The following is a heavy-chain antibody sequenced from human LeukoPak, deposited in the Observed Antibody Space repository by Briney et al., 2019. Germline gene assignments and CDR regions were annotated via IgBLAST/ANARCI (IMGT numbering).Heavy chain of an antibody. Sequence: PSETLSLTCAVYGGSFSGYYWSWIRQPPGKGLEWIGEINHSGSTNYNPSLKSRVTISVDTSKNQFSLKLSSVTAADTAVYYCARFVADSSGYYGVMDVWAKGPRSPSP. CDR1: GGSFSGYY. CDR3: ARFVADSSGYYGVMDV. CDR2: INHSGST. V-gene: IGHV4-34*01. J-gene: IGHJ6*03. D-gene: IGHD3-22*01.